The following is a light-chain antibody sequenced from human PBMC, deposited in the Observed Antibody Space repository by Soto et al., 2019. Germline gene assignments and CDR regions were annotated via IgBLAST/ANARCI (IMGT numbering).Light chain of an antibody. V-gene: IGKV1-9*01. CDR3: QHLDRFPLA. CDR1: QSISSH. CDR2: AAS. Sequence: DIQLTQSPSFLSASVGDRVTITCRASQSISSHVAWYRQKSGKAPMLLIYAASTLQSWVPSRFSGSGSGTEFPLTISSLHPEDFATYYCQHLDRFPLAFGGGTTVDI. J-gene: IGKJ4*01.